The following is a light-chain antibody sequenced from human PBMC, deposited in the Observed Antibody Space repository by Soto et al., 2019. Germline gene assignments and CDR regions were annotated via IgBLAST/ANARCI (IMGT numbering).Light chain of an antibody. Sequence: EIVLTQSPGTLSFSPGERATLSCRASQSVSSSYLAWYQHKPGQAPRLLIYGASSRATGIPDRFSGSGSGTDFTLTISRLEPEDFAVYYCQQYGSSSWTFGRGTTVEIK. CDR3: QQYGSSSWT. V-gene: IGKV3-20*01. CDR1: QSVSSSY. CDR2: GAS. J-gene: IGKJ1*01.